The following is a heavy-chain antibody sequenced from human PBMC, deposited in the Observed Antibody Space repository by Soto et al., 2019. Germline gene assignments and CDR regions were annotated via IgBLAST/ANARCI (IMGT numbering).Heavy chain of an antibody. J-gene: IGHJ4*02. CDR3: ARDRVGTTASPPGY. CDR2: ISAYNGNI. V-gene: IGHV1-18*01. Sequence: GASVKVSCKASGYTFTSYGISWVRQAPGQGLEWMGWISAYNGNINYAQKLQGRVTMTTDTSTSTAYMEVRSLTSDDTAVYYCARDRVGTTASPPGYWGQRTLVTVSS. D-gene: IGHD1-26*01. CDR1: GYTFTSYG.